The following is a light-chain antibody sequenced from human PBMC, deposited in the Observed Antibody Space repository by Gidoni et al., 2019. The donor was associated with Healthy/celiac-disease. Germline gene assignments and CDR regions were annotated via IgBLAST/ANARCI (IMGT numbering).Light chain of an antibody. CDR3: CSYAGSSTSVV. V-gene: IGLV2-23*01. CDR1: SSDVGSYNL. CDR2: EGS. J-gene: IGLJ2*01. Sequence: QSALTQPASVSGSTGRSITISCTGTSSDVGSYNLVSWYQQHPGKAPKLMIYEGSKRPSGVSNRFSVSKSGNTASLTISGLQAEDEADYYCCSYAGSSTSVVFGGGTKLTVL.